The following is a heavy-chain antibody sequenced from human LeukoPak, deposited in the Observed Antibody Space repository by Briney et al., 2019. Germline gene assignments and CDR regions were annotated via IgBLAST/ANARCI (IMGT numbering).Heavy chain of an antibody. CDR3: ARDLRLGELSLDY. V-gene: IGHV3-48*01. D-gene: IGHD3-16*02. Sequence: QPGGSLRLSCAASGFTFSSYSMNWVRQAPGKGLEWVSYISSSSSTIYYADSVKGRFTISRDNAKNSLYLQMNSLRAEDTAVYYCARDLRLGELSLDYWGQGTLVTVSS. J-gene: IGHJ4*02. CDR2: ISSSSSTI. CDR1: GFTFSSYS.